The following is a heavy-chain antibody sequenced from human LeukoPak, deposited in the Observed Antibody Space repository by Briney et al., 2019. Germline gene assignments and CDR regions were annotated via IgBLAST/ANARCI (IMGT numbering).Heavy chain of an antibody. Sequence: PGRSLRLSCAASGFTFSSSGMHWVRQAPGKGLEWVAGISYDGSKKYYADSVKGRFTISRDNSKNTLYLEMNSLRAEDTAVYYCAKAVAATGHYYFGMDVWGQGTTVTVSS. CDR3: AKAVAATGHYYFGMDV. V-gene: IGHV3-30*18. CDR2: ISYDGSKK. D-gene: IGHD6-19*01. CDR1: GFTFSSSG. J-gene: IGHJ6*02.